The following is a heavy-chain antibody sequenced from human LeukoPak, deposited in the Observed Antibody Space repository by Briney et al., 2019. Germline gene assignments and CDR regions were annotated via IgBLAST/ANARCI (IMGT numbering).Heavy chain of an antibody. CDR1: GYTFTSYG. J-gene: IGHJ4*02. CDR3: ARVTTFSGSYYFDY. CDR2: ISAYNGNT. D-gene: IGHD3-22*01. Sequence: GASVKVSCKASGYTFTSYGISWVRQAPGQGLEWMGWISAYNGNTNYAQKLQGRVTMTTDTSTSTAYMALRSLRSDDTAVYYCARVTTFSGSYYFDYWGQGTLATVSS. V-gene: IGHV1-18*01.